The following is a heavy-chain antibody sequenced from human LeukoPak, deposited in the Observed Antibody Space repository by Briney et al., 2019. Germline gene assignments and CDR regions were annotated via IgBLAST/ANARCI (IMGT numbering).Heavy chain of an antibody. CDR2: VYYSGST. Sequence: PSETLSLTCTVSGGSISTFYWSWLRQPPGKQLEWIGYVYYSGSTNYNPSFKTRVTISVDTSKNQFSLKLSSVTPADTAVYYCARVDYDSSGYFDYRGKGTLVTVSS. J-gene: IGHJ4*02. D-gene: IGHD3-22*01. CDR3: ARVDYDSSGYFDY. V-gene: IGHV4-59*01. CDR1: GGSISTFY.